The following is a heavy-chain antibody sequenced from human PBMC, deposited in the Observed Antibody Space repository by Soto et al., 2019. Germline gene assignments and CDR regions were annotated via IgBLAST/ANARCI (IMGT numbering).Heavy chain of an antibody. CDR1: GGSFSGYY. J-gene: IGHJ4*02. Sequence: NPSETLSLTCAVYGGSFSGYYWSWIRQPPGKGLEWIGEINHSGSTNYNPSLKSRVTISVDTSKNQFSLKLSSVTAAGTAVYYCARGRSAVVVAATLPDSDYWGQGTLVTVSS. D-gene: IGHD2-15*01. CDR2: INHSGST. V-gene: IGHV4-34*01. CDR3: ARGRSAVVVAATLPDSDY.